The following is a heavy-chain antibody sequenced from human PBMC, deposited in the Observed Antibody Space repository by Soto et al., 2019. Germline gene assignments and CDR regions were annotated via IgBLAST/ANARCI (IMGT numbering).Heavy chain of an antibody. CDR1: GFTFDDYA. Sequence: EVQLVESGGGLVQPGRSLRLSCAASGFTFDDYAMHWVRQAPGKGLEWVSGISWNSGSIGYADSVKGRFTISRDNAKNSLYLQMNSLRAEDTALYYCAKDGRYSRYKITTWYFDLWGRGTLVTVSS. CDR2: ISWNSGSI. J-gene: IGHJ2*01. D-gene: IGHD6-6*01. V-gene: IGHV3-9*01. CDR3: AKDGRYSRYKITTWYFDL.